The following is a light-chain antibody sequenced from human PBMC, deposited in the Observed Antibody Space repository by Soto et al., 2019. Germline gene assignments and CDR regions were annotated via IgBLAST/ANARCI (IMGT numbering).Light chain of an antibody. CDR3: QHYNSYSEA. Sequence: IQMTQSPSSLSASVVDRVTITCRASQGIRNDLGWYQQKPGKAPKLLIYAASSLQSGVPPRFSGSGSGTEFTLTISSLQPDDFATYYCQHYNSYSEAFGQGTKVDIK. J-gene: IGKJ1*01. CDR2: AAS. CDR1: QGIRND. V-gene: IGKV1-17*01.